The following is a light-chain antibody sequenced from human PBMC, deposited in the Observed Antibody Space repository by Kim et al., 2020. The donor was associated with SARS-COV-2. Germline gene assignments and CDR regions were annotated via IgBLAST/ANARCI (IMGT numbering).Light chain of an antibody. Sequence: SVFPGEGATLSCRASQSVSSKLAWYQQKPGQAPRLLIYGAYIRATGTPDRFSGSGSGTEFTLTISSLHSEDFAVYYCQQYSDWWTFGQGTKVDIK. CDR2: GAY. J-gene: IGKJ1*01. CDR1: QSVSSK. CDR3: QQYSDWWT. V-gene: IGKV3-15*01.